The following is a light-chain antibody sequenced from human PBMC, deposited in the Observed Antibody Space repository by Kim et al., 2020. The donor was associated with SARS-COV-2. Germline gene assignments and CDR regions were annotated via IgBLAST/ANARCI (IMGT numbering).Light chain of an antibody. CDR2: KDN. CDR3: QSADSSGVV. V-gene: IGLV3-25*03. Sequence: SYELTQPPSVSVSPGQTARITCSGDALPKQYAYWYQQKPGQAPVLVIYKDNERPSGIPERFSGSSSGTTVTLTISGVQAEDEADYYCQSADSSGVVFGGG. CDR1: ALPKQY. J-gene: IGLJ2*01.